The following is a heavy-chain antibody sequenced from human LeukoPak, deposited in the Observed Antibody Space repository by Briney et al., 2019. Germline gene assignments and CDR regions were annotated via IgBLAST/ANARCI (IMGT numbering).Heavy chain of an antibody. J-gene: IGHJ4*02. Sequence: ASVKVSCKASGYTFTSYGISWVRQAPGQGLEWMGWISAYNGNTNYAQKLQGRVTMTTDTSTSTAYMELRSLRSDDTAVYYCARNNGDYDFLGFDYWGQGTLVTVSS. CDR3: ARNNGDYDFLGFDY. V-gene: IGHV1-18*01. CDR2: ISAYNGNT. D-gene: IGHD4-17*01. CDR1: GYTFTSYG.